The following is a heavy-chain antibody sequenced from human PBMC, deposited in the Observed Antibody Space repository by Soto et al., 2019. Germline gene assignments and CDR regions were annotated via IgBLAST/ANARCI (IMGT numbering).Heavy chain of an antibody. CDR3: ARDLRGDYDILTSYYYGMDV. D-gene: IGHD3-9*01. J-gene: IGHJ6*02. CDR2: INAGNGNT. Sequence: ASVKVSCKASGYTFTSYLISWVRQAPGQRLEWMGWINAGNGNTKYSQKFQGRVTITRDTSASTAYMELSSLRSEDTAVYYCARDLRGDYDILTSYYYGMDVWGQGTTVTVSS. V-gene: IGHV1-3*01. CDR1: GYTFTSYL.